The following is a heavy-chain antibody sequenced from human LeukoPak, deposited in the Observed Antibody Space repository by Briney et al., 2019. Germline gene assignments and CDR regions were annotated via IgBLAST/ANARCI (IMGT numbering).Heavy chain of an antibody. D-gene: IGHD1-1*01. CDR2: IRSKANSYAT. Sequence: GGSLKLSCAASGFTFSGSAMHWVRQASGKGLEWVGRIRSKANSYATAYAASVKGRFTISRDDSKNTAYLQMNSLRAEDTAVYYCARGLQVRTGMFDPWGQGTLVTVSS. CDR1: GFTFSGSA. V-gene: IGHV3-73*01. J-gene: IGHJ5*02. CDR3: ARGLQVRTGMFDP.